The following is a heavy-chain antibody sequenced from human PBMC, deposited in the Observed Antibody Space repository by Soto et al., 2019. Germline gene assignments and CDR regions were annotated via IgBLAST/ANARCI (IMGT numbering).Heavy chain of an antibody. D-gene: IGHD6-19*01. CDR2: ISAYNGNT. J-gene: IGHJ5*02. Sequence: ASMKVSCKASGYTFTSYGISWVRQAPGQGLEWMGWISAYNGNTNYAQKLQGRVTMTTDTSTSTAYMELRSLRSDDTAVYYCARDFRKFSVAVAGKGWFDPWGQGTLVTVSS. CDR1: GYTFTSYG. CDR3: ARDFRKFSVAVAGKGWFDP. V-gene: IGHV1-18*01.